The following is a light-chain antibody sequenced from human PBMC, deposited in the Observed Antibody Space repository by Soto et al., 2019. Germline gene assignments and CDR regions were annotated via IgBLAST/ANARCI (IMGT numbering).Light chain of an antibody. CDR3: QQHRIQSLT. J-gene: IGKJ4*01. CDR2: GAS. Sequence: EIVLTQSPGTLSLSPGERATLSCRASQSVSSTYLAWYQQKCGQAPRLLIYGASSRATVIPDRFRGSGSWTDFTLTIRRLEPEDFAVYYSQQHRIQSLTFGGETKVEIK. CDR1: QSVSSTY. V-gene: IGKV3-20*01.